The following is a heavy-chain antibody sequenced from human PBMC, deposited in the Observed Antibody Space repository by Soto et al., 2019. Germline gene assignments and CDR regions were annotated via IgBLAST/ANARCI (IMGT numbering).Heavy chain of an antibody. CDR2: IKQDGSEK. CDR3: ARRSGSIFGVVTYYYYMDV. CDR1: GFTFSSYW. D-gene: IGHD3-3*01. Sequence: EVQLVESGGGLVQPGGSLRLSCAASGFTFSSYWMSWVRQAPVKGLEWVANIKQDGSEKYYVDSVKGRFTISRDNAKNSLYLQMNSLRAEDTAVYYCARRSGSIFGVVTYYYYMDVWGKGTTVTVSS. V-gene: IGHV3-7*01. J-gene: IGHJ6*03.